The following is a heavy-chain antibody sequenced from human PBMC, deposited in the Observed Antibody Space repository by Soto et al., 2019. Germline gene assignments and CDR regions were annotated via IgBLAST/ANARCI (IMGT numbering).Heavy chain of an antibody. J-gene: IGHJ4*02. CDR3: ARSKPTAGWLYFDY. D-gene: IGHD6-13*01. CDR1: GNSFTTYA. V-gene: IGHV1-3*01. Sequence: QVQLEQSGAGVERPGASVTVSCKASGNSFTTYAIHWVRQAPGQTLEWMGWINAGNGNTRYSQNFQGRLTITRDTSANPAYMQLSSLRSEDTAVYYCARSKPTAGWLYFDYWGQGALVTVSS. CDR2: INAGNGNT.